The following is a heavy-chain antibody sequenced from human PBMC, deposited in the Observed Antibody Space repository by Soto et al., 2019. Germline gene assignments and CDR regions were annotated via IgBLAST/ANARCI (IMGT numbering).Heavy chain of an antibody. CDR2: IYYSGNT. Sequence: SETLSLTCTVSGGSISSSSYFWDWIRQPPGKALEWIGSIYYSGNTYYNPSLKSRVTVYVDRSKNQFSLKLSSVTAADTALYYCARRMKDSSSAGGFDIWGQGTMVTVS. CDR1: GGSISSSSYF. J-gene: IGHJ3*02. D-gene: IGHD3-22*01. CDR3: ARRMKDSSSAGGFDI. V-gene: IGHV4-39*01.